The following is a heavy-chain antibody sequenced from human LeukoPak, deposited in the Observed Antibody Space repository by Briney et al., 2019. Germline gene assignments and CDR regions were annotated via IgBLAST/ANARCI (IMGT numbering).Heavy chain of an antibody. CDR2: INPNSGGT. D-gene: IGHD3-22*01. Sequence: ASVKVSCKASGYTFTGYYMHWVRQAPGQGLEWMGWINPNSGGTNYAQKVQGRVTMTRDTSISTAYMELSRLRSDDTAVYYCASTSYYYDSSGYSPFDYWGQGTLVTVSS. J-gene: IGHJ4*02. CDR1: GYTFTGYY. CDR3: ASTSYYYDSSGYSPFDY. V-gene: IGHV1-2*02.